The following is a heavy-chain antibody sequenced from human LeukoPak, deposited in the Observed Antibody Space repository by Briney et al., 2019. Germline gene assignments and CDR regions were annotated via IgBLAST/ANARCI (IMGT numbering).Heavy chain of an antibody. Sequence: PGGSLRLSCAASGFAFSNYGMTWVRQVPGKGLQWVSAISDTGGGTFYAASVKGRFTISRDNSKNTLFLQMNSLRVDDTAVYYCARGRVQCINGICSGAGAPTLMADYWGQGTLVTVSS. CDR2: ISDTGGGT. V-gene: IGHV3-23*01. CDR3: ARGRVQCINGICSGAGAPTLMADY. CDR1: GFAFSNYG. D-gene: IGHD2-8*01. J-gene: IGHJ4*02.